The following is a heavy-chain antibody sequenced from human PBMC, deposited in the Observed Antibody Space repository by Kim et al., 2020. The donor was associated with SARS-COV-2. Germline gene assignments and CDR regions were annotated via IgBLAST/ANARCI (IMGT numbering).Heavy chain of an antibody. Sequence: SETLSLTCTVSGGSISSSSYYWGWIRQPPGKGLEWIGSIYYSGSTYYNPSLKTRVTIYVDTSKNQFSLKLSSVTAADTAVYYCARRGREGGLGSSSLDYWGQGTLVTVSS. CDR2: IYYSGST. CDR1: GGSISSSSYY. V-gene: IGHV4-39*01. D-gene: IGHD6-6*01. J-gene: IGHJ4*02. CDR3: ARRGREGGLGSSSLDY.